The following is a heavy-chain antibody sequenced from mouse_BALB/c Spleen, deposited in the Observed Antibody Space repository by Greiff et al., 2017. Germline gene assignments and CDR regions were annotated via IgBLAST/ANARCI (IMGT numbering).Heavy chain of an antibody. V-gene: IGHV5-9-4*01. D-gene: IGHD1-2*01. J-gene: IGHJ4*01. CDR1: GFTFSSYA. Sequence: EVMLVESGGGLVKPGGSLKLSCAASGFTFSSYAMSWVRQSPEKRLEWVAEISSGGSYTYYPDTVTGRFTISRDNAKNTLYLEMSSLRSEDTAMYYCAREGEVLRLGYAMDYWGQGTSVTVSS. CDR2: ISSGGSYT. CDR3: AREGEVLRLGYAMDY.